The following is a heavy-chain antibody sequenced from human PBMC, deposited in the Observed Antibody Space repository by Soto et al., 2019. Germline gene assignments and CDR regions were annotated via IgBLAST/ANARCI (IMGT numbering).Heavy chain of an antibody. V-gene: IGHV4-34*01. CDR3: ATRITVFGLRMPPFNP. CDR2: INHTGGT. J-gene: IGHJ5*02. CDR1: GGSVNGYY. Sequence: XXTLSLPFAVYGGSVNGYYWNWILQPPGKGLEWIGEINHTGGTHNNPSLKSRVTRSVDTSKNQFSLSLSSVTAADTAIYYCATRITVFGLRMPPFNPWGQGTQVTFS. D-gene: IGHD3-3*01.